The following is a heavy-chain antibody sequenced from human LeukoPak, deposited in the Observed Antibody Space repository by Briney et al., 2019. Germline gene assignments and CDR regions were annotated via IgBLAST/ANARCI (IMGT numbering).Heavy chain of an antibody. V-gene: IGHV3-53*01. CDR3: AGAYSNTQRMPGN. D-gene: IGHD5-12*01. CDR2: IYSGGST. CDR1: GFTVSSNY. J-gene: IGHJ4*02. Sequence: GGSLRLSCAASGFTVSSNYMSWVRQAPGKGLEWVSVIYSGGSTYYADSVKGRFTISRDNSKNTLYLQMNSLRAEDTAMYYCAGAYSNTQRMPGNWGQGTLVTVSS.